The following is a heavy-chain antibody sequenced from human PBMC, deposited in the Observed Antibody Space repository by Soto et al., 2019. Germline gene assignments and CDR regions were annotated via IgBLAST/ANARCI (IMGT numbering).Heavy chain of an antibody. V-gene: IGHV3-7*05. D-gene: IGHD2-15*01. J-gene: IGHJ6*02. CDR2: IKQDGSEK. Sequence: PGGSLRLSCAASGFTFRNFWMSWVRQAPGKGLEWVANIKQDGSEKYDVDSVRGRFTISRDNAKNSLHLQMSSLRAEDTAVYYCARYTQVVVMAGYHYSGMDVWGQGTTVTVSS. CDR3: ARYTQVVVMAGYHYSGMDV. CDR1: GFTFRNFW.